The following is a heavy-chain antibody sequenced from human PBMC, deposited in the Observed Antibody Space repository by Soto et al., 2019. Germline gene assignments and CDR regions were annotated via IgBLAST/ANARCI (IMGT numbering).Heavy chain of an antibody. CDR3: AKDFRYSSEEYAFDI. CDR1: GFTFDDYA. J-gene: IGHJ3*02. CDR2: ISWNSGSI. D-gene: IGHD6-19*01. V-gene: IGHV3-9*01. Sequence: GGSLRLSCAASGFTFDDYAMHWVRQAPGKGLEWVSGISWNSGSIGYADSVKGRFTISRDNAKNSLYLQMNSLRAEDTALYYCAKDFRYSSEEYAFDIWGQGTMVTVSS.